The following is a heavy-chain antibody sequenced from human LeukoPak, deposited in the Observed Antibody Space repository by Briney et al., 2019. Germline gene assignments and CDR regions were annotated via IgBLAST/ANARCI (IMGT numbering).Heavy chain of an antibody. J-gene: IGHJ6*03. D-gene: IGHD6-13*01. CDR2: INHSGST. CDR1: GGSFSGYY. CDR3: ARGRVAAALALGYYYYYMDV. V-gene: IGHV4-34*01. Sequence: SETLSLTCAVYGGSFSGYYWSWIRQPPGKGLEWIGEINHSGSTNYNPSLKSRVTMSLDTSKNQFSLKLSSVTAADTAVYYCARGRVAAALALGYYYYYMDVWGKGTTVTISS.